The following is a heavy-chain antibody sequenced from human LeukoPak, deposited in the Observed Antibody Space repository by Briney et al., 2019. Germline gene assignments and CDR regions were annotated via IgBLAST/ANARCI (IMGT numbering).Heavy chain of an antibody. V-gene: IGHV4-59*01. CDR1: GVSISTCY. J-gene: IGHJ3*02. D-gene: IGHD3-22*01. CDR2: INYSGRT. Sequence: SETLSLACTVSGVSISTCYWSWVRQPPGKGLEWIGYINYSGRTNANSSLKSRVAISVDTSKNQFSLRLSSVTAADTAVYYCARDTYYYDNGDFIDAFDIWGRGTMVTVSS. CDR3: ARDTYYYDNGDFIDAFDI.